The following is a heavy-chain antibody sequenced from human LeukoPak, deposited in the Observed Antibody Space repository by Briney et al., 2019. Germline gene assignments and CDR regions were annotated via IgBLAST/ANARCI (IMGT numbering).Heavy chain of an antibody. Sequence: PGGSLILSCAASGFTVSSNYMSWVRQAPGKGLEWVSVIYSGGTTYYADSVKGRFTISRDNSKNTLYLQMNSLRGEDTAVYYCAYSYGGNPVAFDIWGQGTMVTVSS. J-gene: IGHJ3*02. CDR3: AYSYGGNPVAFDI. CDR1: GFTVSSNY. D-gene: IGHD4-23*01. V-gene: IGHV3-53*01. CDR2: IYSGGTT.